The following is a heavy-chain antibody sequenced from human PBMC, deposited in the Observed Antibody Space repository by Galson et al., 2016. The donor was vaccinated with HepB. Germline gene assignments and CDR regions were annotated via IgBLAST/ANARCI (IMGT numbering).Heavy chain of an antibody. V-gene: IGHV5-10-1*01. CDR1: GYSFIVHW. CDR2: IDASDSDT. J-gene: IGHJ4*02. Sequence: QSGAEVKKPGESLTISCKGSGYSFIVHWISWVRQRPGKGLEWMGRIDASDSDTKYSPSFQGHVTISVDKSITTAYLQWSSLKASDTAMYYCARHPLYYGSGTHYTDFWGQGTLVTVSS. CDR3: ARHPLYYGSGTHYTDF. D-gene: IGHD3-10*01.